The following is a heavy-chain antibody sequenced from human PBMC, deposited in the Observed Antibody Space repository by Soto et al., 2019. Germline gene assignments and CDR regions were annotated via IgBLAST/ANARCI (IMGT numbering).Heavy chain of an antibody. D-gene: IGHD1-26*01. CDR1: GFTFSSYA. CDR3: AKDGIIVGATMFYFDY. J-gene: IGHJ4*02. CDR2: ISGSGGST. V-gene: IGHV3-23*01. Sequence: GGSLRLSCAASGFTFSSYAMSWVRQAPGKGLEWVSAISGSGGSTYYADSVKGRFTISRDNSKNTLYLQMNSLRAEDTAVYYCAKDGIIVGATMFYFDYWGQGTLVTVSS.